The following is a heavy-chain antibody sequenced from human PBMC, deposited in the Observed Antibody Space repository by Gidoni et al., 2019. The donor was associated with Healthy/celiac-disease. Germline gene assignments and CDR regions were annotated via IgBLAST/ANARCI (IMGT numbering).Heavy chain of an antibody. CDR3: ARDNCGGDCGNFDY. Sequence: QVQMQEAGPGLGKPAQTLSRNGTVAGGPISSGGYYWSWIRQHPGKGLAGIGYIYYRGSTYSNPSLKSLVTISVDTSKTQFSLKLSSVTAADTAVYYCARDNCGGDCGNFDYWGQGTLVTVSS. CDR1: GGPISSGGYY. V-gene: IGHV4-31*01. D-gene: IGHD2-21*02. CDR2: IYYRGST. J-gene: IGHJ4*02.